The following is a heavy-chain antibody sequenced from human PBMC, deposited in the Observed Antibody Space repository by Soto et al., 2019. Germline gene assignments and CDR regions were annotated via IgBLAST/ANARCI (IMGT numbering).Heavy chain of an antibody. J-gene: IGHJ4*02. V-gene: IGHV3-30*19. CDR3: ARWGTTGGLDV. CDR2: TSYDGTNN. CDR1: GFTFRSYV. Sequence: QVQLVESGGGVVQPGTSLRLSCVGSGFTFRSYVIHWVRQAPGKGLEWVALTSYDGTNNYYGDSVKGRFTISRDNFKNTVDLPMDSLRLEDTSLYYCARWGTTGGLDVWGPGTLVSVSS. D-gene: IGHD3-16*01.